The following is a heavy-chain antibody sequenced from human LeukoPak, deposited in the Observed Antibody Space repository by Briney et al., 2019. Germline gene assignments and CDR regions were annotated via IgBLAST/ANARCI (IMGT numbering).Heavy chain of an antibody. CDR1: GFTGSSNY. J-gene: IGHJ6*02. Sequence: GGPLRLSCVASGFTGSSNYMSWVRQAPGKGLEWVSIISGGGNTYYADSVKDRFTISRDNSKSTLYLQMKSLRAEDTAVYYCGSRDKGYYYGLDVWGQGTTVTVSS. CDR3: GSRDKGYYYGLDV. CDR2: ISGGGNT. D-gene: IGHD5-24*01. V-gene: IGHV3-66*01.